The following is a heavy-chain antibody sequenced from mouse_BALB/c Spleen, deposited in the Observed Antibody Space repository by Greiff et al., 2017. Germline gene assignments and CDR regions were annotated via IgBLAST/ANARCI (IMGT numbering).Heavy chain of an antibody. CDR1: GYSITSDYA. J-gene: IGHJ1*01. CDR3: PTYDGYFYWYFDV. V-gene: IGHV3-2*02. Sequence: EVQLQQSGPGLVKPSQSLSLTCTVTGYSITSDYAWNWIRQFPGNKLEWMGYISYSGSTSYNPSLKSRISITRDTSKNQFFLQLNSVTTEDTATYYCPTYDGYFYWYFDVWGAGTTVTVSS. D-gene: IGHD2-3*01. CDR2: ISYSGST.